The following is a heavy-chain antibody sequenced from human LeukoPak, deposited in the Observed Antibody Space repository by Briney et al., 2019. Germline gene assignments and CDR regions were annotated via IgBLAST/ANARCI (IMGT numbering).Heavy chain of an antibody. CDR3: ARLHQSGGSRFYYYGMDV. V-gene: IGHV4-59*08. J-gene: IGHJ6*02. CDR2: IYYSGST. Sequence: SETLSLTCTVSGGSISSYYWSWIRQPPGKGLEWIGYIYYSGSTNYNPSLKSRVTISVDTSKNQFSLKLSSVTAADTAVYYCARLHQSGGSRFYYYGMDVWGQGTTVTVSS. CDR1: GGSISSYY. D-gene: IGHD1-26*01.